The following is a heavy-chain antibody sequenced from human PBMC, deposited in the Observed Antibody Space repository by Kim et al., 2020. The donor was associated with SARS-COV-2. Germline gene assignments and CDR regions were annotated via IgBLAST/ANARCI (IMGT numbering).Heavy chain of an antibody. CDR1: GGSISSSSYY. Sequence: SETLSLTCTVSGGSISSSSYYWGWIRQPPGKGLEWIGSIYYSGSTYYNPSLKSRVTISVDTSKNQFSLKLSSVTAADTAVYYCASPIYGDYSAWWDTSGYFDYWGQGTLVTVSS. CDR3: ASPIYGDYSAWWDTSGYFDY. D-gene: IGHD4-17*01. J-gene: IGHJ4*02. CDR2: IYYSGST. V-gene: IGHV4-39*01.